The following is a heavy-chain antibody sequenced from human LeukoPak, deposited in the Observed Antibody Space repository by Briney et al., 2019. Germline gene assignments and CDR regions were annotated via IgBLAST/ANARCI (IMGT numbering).Heavy chain of an antibody. CDR2: VKGDGRTT. Sequence: GGSLRLSCAASGLTFSDFWMHWVRQPPGKGLVWVALVKGDGRTTIYADSVKGRFTVSRDNAKNTLYLQMNSLRADDSGVYYCATGHSYGYDYWGQGVLVTVSS. J-gene: IGHJ4*02. CDR1: GLTFSDFW. V-gene: IGHV3-74*01. CDR3: ATGHSYGYDY. D-gene: IGHD5-18*01.